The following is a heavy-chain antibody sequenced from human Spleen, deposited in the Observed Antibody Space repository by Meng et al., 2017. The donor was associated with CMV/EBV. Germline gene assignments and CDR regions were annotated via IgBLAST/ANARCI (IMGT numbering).Heavy chain of an antibody. CDR3: ARVDYYFDY. J-gene: IGHJ4*02. Sequence: ASVKVSCKASGYTFTSYDISWVRQAPGQGLEWMGWINPNSGGTNYAQKFQGRVTMTRDTSISTAYMELSRLRSDDTAVYYCARVDYYFDYWGQGTLVTVSS. V-gene: IGHV1-2*02. CDR1: GYTFTSYD. CDR2: INPNSGGT.